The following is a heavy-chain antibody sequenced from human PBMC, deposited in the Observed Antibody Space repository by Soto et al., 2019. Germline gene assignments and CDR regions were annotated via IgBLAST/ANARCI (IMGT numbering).Heavy chain of an antibody. CDR2: IYYSGGT. Sequence: SETLSLTCTVSGGSISSYYWSWIRQPPGKGLEWIGYIYYSGGTNYNPSLKSRVTISVDTSKNQFSLKLSSVTAADTAVYYCARAGDDYGDYGQVYYYYYYMDVWGKGTTVTVSS. CDR3: ARAGDDYGDYGQVYYYYYYMDV. D-gene: IGHD4-17*01. J-gene: IGHJ6*03. V-gene: IGHV4-59*08. CDR1: GGSISSYY.